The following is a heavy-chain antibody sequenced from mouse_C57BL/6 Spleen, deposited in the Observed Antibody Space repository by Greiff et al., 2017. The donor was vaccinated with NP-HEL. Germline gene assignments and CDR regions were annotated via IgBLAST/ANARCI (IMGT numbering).Heavy chain of an antibody. V-gene: IGHV1-69*01. J-gene: IGHJ2*01. CDR3: ARPGLYYGSSFVYFDY. CDR2: IVPSDSYT. Sequence: QVQLQQPGAELVMPGASVKLSCKASGYTFTSYWMHWVKQRPGQGLEWIGEIVPSDSYTNYNQKFKGKSTLTVDKSSSTAYMQLSSLTSEDSAVYYCARPGLYYGSSFVYFDYWGQGTTLTVSS. D-gene: IGHD1-1*01. CDR1: GYTFTSYW.